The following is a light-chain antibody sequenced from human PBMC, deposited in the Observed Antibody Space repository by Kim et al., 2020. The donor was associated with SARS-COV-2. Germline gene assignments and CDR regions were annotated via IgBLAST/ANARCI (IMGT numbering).Light chain of an antibody. V-gene: IGKV1-5*03. J-gene: IGKJ2*01. CDR2: KAS. CDR1: QSIGTW. CDR3: QQYNRYT. Sequence: DIQMTQSPSTLSASVGDRVTITCRASQSIGTWLAWYQQKPGKAPKLLIYKASSLESGVPSRFSGSGSGTEFTLTISSLQPDDFATYYCQQYNRYTFGQGTKLEI.